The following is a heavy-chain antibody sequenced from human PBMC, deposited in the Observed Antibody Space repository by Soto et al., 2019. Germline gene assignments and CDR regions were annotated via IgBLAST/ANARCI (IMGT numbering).Heavy chain of an antibody. J-gene: IGHJ4*02. CDR3: ARMSRTVNY. CDR2: TYYNGRT. D-gene: IGHD4-17*01. CDR1: GDAITSSSYF. V-gene: IGHV4-61*01. Sequence: PSETLSLTCTVSGDAITSSSYFWSWIRQSPGRGLEYIGYTYYNGRTNYNPSLQSRVTISVDTSTSQFSLNLTSVTAGDTAVYYCARMSRTVNYWGQGTLVTVSS.